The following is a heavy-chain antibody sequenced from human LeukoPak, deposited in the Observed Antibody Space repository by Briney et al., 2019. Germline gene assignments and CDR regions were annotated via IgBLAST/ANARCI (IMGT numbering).Heavy chain of an antibody. D-gene: IGHD5-12*01. J-gene: IGHJ6*02. V-gene: IGHV4-59*01. CDR2: IYYSGST. CDR3: ARSESGYDSGLRYYGLDV. Sequence: PSETLSLTCAVYGGSFSGYYWSWIRQPPGKGLEWIGYIYYSGSTNYNPSLKSRVNISVDRSKNQFSLKLSSVTAADTAVYYCARSESGYDSGLRYYGLDVWGQGTTVTVSS. CDR1: GGSFSGYY.